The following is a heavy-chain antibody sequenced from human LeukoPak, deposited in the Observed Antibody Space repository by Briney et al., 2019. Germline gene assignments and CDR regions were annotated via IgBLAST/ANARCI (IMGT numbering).Heavy chain of an antibody. Sequence: SETLSLTCAVYGGSFSGYYWSWIRQPPGKGLEWIGEINHSGSTNYNPSLKSRVTISVDTSKNQFSLKLSSVTAADTAVYYCAREGHLRRAFDIWGQGTMVTVSS. CDR1: GGSFSGYY. CDR3: AREGHLRRAFDI. CDR2: INHSGST. J-gene: IGHJ3*02. V-gene: IGHV4-34*01.